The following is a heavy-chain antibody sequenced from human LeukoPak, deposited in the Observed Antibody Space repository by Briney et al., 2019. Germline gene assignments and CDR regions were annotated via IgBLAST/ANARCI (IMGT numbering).Heavy chain of an antibody. D-gene: IGHD3-10*01. CDR3: ASKRSYYYGSGSYRLYWFDP. V-gene: IGHV3-30*02. CDR2: IRYDGSNK. CDR1: EFTFSSYA. Sequence: GGSLRLSCAASEFTFSSYAMHWVRQAPGKGLEWVAFIRYDGSNKYYADSVKGRFTISRDNSKNTLYLQMNSLRAEDTAVYYCASKRSYYYGSGSYRLYWFDPWGQGTLVTVSS. J-gene: IGHJ5*02.